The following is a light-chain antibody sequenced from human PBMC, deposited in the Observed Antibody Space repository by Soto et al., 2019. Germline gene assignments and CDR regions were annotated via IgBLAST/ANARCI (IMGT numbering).Light chain of an antibody. J-gene: IGKJ4*01. CDR1: QSVSSN. CDR2: GAS. V-gene: IGKV3-15*01. CDR3: QQYHNWPLT. Sequence: EIVMTQSPATLSVSPGERATLSCRASQSVSSNLAWYQQKPGQAPRLLIYGASTRATGISARSSGSGSGTEFTLTISSLQSEDFAVYSCQQYHNWPLTFGGGTKVEIK.